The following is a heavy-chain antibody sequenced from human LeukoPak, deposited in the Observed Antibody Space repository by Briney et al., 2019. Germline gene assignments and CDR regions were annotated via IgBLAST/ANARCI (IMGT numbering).Heavy chain of an antibody. V-gene: IGHV1-2*02. J-gene: IGHJ5*02. Sequence: ASVKVSCTASGYTFTGYYMHWVRQAPGQGLEWMGWINPNSGGTNYAQKFQGRVTMTRDTSISTAYMELSRLRSDDTAVYYCARGASGVYTVTTSWFDHWGQGTLVTVSS. CDR2: INPNSGGT. CDR3: ARGASGVYTVTTSWFDH. CDR1: GYTFTGYY. D-gene: IGHD4-17*01.